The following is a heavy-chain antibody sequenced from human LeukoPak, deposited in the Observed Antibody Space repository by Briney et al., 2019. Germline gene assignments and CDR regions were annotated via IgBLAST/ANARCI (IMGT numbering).Heavy chain of an antibody. CDR2: MNPNSGNT. CDR3: ARGHLRYFDWLPPTISMDV. V-gene: IGHV1-8*01. J-gene: IGHJ6*04. Sequence: GASVKVSCKASGYTFTSYDINWVRQATGQGLEWMGWMNPNSGNTGYAQKFQGRVTMTRNTSISTAYMELSSLRSEDTAVYYCARGHLRYFDWLPPTISMDVWGKGTTVTVSS. CDR1: GYTFTSYD. D-gene: IGHD3-9*01.